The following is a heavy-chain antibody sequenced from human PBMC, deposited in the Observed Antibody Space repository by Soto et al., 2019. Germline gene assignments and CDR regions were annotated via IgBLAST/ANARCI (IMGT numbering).Heavy chain of an antibody. CDR3: AKDTYYYDRSGYYTYDY. D-gene: IGHD3-22*01. CDR1: GVNLSSSG. V-gene: IGHV3-30*18. CDR2: ISYDGSNK. J-gene: IGHJ4*02. Sequence: AQRISGAGSGVNLSSSGGSPVRQAPGKGLEWVAVISYDGSNKHYADSVKGRFTISRDNSKNTLDLQMNSLRAEDTAVYYCAKDTYYYDRSGYYTYDYWGQGTQVTVSS.